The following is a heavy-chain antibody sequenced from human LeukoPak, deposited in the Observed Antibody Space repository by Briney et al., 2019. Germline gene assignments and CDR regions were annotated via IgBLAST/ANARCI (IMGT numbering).Heavy chain of an antibody. Sequence: GGSLRLSCAASGFAFSSYAMSWVRQAPGKGLEWVSVTSGSGGNPHYADSVKGRFTISRDNSKNTLYLHMNSLRAEDTALYYCAKETGIILVRGAVDYWGQGTLVTVSS. J-gene: IGHJ4*02. D-gene: IGHD3-10*01. CDR3: AKETGIILVRGAVDY. V-gene: IGHV3-23*01. CDR2: TSGSGGNP. CDR1: GFAFSSYA.